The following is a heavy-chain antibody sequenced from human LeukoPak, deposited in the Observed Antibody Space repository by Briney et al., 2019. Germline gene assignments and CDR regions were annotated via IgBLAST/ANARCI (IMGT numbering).Heavy chain of an antibody. CDR3: ARSKPRSGGPAGAFDI. J-gene: IGHJ3*02. Sequence: GGSLRLSCAASGFTVSSSYMSWVRQAPGKGLEWVSVIYSGGNTDHADSLKGRFIISRDNSKNTLYLQMNSLRAEDTAVYYCARSKPRSGGPAGAFDIWGQGTMVTVSS. CDR1: GFTVSSSY. D-gene: IGHD2-15*01. V-gene: IGHV3-53*01. CDR2: IYSGGNT.